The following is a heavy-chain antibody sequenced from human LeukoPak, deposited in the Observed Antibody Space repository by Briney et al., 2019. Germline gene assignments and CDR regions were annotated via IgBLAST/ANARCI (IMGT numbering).Heavy chain of an antibody. D-gene: IGHD4-17*01. CDR3: ARDPRGYGDHVGFDY. CDR1: GFTFSSYW. J-gene: IGHJ4*02. V-gene: IGHV3-74*01. CDR2: INSDGSST. Sequence: GGSLRLSCAASGFTFSSYWMHWVRQAPGKGLVWVSRINSDGSSTSYADSVKGRFTISRDNAKNTLYLQMNSLRAEDTAVYYCARDPRGYGDHVGFDYWGQGTLVTVSS.